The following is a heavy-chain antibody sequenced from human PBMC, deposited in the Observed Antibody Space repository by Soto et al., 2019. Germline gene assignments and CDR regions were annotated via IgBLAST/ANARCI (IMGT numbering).Heavy chain of an antibody. CDR3: SRVRYTSVWSTDY. Sequence: GGSQRLSCAASGFTFGASALQWVRQASGRGLEWLGRIGRKGETYATAYAASVKGRVTISRDDSKNTAYLQMNSLESDDTAVYYCSRVRYTSVWSTDYWGQGTLVTVSS. V-gene: IGHV3-73*01. CDR2: IGRKGETYAT. J-gene: IGHJ4*02. CDR1: GFTFGASA. D-gene: IGHD6-19*01.